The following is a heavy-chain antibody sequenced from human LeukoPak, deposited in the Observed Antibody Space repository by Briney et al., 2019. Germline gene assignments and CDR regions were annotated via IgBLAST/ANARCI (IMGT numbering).Heavy chain of an antibody. V-gene: IGHV1-24*01. CDR1: GYTLTELS. CDR2: FDPEDGET. D-gene: IGHD3-10*01. J-gene: IGHJ5*02. Sequence: GASVKVSCKVSGYTLTELSMHWVRQAPGKGLEWMGGFDPEDGETIYAQKFQGRVTMTEDTSTDTAYMELNSLRSEDTAVYYCARGVYYYGSGSYETEFTDSNWFDPWGQGTLVTVSS. CDR3: ARGVYYYGSGSYETEFTDSNWFDP.